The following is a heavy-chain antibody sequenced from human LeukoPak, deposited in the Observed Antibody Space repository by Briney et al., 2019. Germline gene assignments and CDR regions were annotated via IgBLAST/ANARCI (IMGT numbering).Heavy chain of an antibody. CDR1: GYTFTSYY. CDR2: INPSGGST. J-gene: IGHJ6*03. Sequence: ASVKVSCKASGYTFTSYYMHWVRQAPGQGLEWMGIINPSGGSTSYAQKFQGRVTMTRDTSTSTVYMELRSLRSEDTAVYYCAIQGLLGAKNPDRRYCSSTSCYRGPYYYYYYMDVWGKRTTVTVSS. CDR3: AIQGLLGAKNPDRRYCSSTSCYRGPYYYYYYMDV. V-gene: IGHV1-46*03. D-gene: IGHD2-2*02.